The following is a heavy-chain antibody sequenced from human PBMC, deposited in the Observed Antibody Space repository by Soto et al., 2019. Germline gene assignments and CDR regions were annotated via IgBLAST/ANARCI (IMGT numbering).Heavy chain of an antibody. D-gene: IGHD6-13*01. Sequence: QLQLQESGPGLVKPSETLSLTCTVSGGSISSSSYYWGWIRQPPGKGLEWIGSIYYSGSTYYNPSLKSRVTISVDTSKNPFSLKLSSVTAADTAVYYCARRDSSSSWYYWGQGTLVTVSS. J-gene: IGHJ4*02. CDR2: IYYSGST. CDR3: ARRDSSSSWYY. CDR1: GGSISSSSYY. V-gene: IGHV4-39*01.